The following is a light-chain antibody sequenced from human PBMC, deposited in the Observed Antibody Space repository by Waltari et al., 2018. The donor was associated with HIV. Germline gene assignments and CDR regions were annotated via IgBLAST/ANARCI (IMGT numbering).Light chain of an antibody. CDR3: AAWDDSLNGDVV. Sequence: QSVLTQPPSASGNPGQRVTVSCSGSSSNIGINTVNWYQQLPGTAPKLLIYRSDQRPSGIPDRFSGSKSGTSASLAISGLQSEDEADYYCAAWDDSLNGDVVFGGGTKLTVL. CDR2: RSD. CDR1: SSNIGINT. V-gene: IGLV1-44*01. J-gene: IGLJ2*01.